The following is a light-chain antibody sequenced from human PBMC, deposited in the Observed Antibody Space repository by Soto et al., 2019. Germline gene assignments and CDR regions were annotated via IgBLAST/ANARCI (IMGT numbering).Light chain of an antibody. CDR2: GAS. V-gene: IGKV3-20*01. Sequence: ERVMTQSPATLSVSPGERATLSCRAGQSVSSNLAWYQQKPGQAPRLLIYGASNRATGIPDRFSGSGSGTDFTLTISRLEPEDFAVYYCQQYGSSGTFGQGTNVDIK. CDR3: QQYGSSGT. J-gene: IGKJ1*01. CDR1: QSVSSN.